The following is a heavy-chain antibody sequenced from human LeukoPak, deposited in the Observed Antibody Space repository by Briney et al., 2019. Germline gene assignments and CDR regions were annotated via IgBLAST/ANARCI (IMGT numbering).Heavy chain of an antibody. CDR1: GGSFSGYY. J-gene: IGHJ4*02. CDR3: ARGLTYYYDSSGYYSSYYFDY. D-gene: IGHD3-22*01. V-gene: IGHV4-34*01. Sequence: SETLSLTCAVYGGSFSGYYWSWIRQPPGKGLEWIGEINHSGSTNYNPSLKSRVTMSVDTSKNQFSLKLSSVTAAVTAVYYCARGLTYYYDSSGYYSSYYFDYWGQGTLVTVSS. CDR2: INHSGST.